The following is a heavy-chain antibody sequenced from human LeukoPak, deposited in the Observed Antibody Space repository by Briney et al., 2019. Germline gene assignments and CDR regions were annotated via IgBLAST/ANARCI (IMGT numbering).Heavy chain of an antibody. CDR1: GFTFSDHC. D-gene: IGHD3-22*01. CDR3: AREKYYYDSSTLFDY. J-gene: IGHJ4*02. Sequence: GGSLRLSCAASGFTFSDHCMDWVRQAPGKGLEWVGRTRNKANSYTTEYAASVKGRFTISRDDSKNSLYLQMNSLKTEDTAVYYCAREKYYYDSSTLFDYWGQGTLVTVSS. CDR2: TRNKANSYTT. V-gene: IGHV3-72*01.